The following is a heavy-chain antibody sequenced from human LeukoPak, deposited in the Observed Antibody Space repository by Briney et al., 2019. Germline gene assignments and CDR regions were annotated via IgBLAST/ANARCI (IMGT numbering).Heavy chain of an antibody. Sequence: ASVKVSCKASGYTFTGYYMHWVRQAPGQGLEWMGWINPNSGGTYYAQKFQGRVSMTRDTSISTAYMELSSLRSDDTAVYYCASNQGLAVAGCWGQGTLVTVSS. D-gene: IGHD6-19*01. J-gene: IGHJ4*02. CDR1: GYTFTGYY. CDR2: INPNSGGT. CDR3: ASNQGLAVAGC. V-gene: IGHV1-2*02.